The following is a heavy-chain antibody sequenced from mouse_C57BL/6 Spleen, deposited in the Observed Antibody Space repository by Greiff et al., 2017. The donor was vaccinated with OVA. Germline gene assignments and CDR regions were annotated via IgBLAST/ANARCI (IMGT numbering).Heavy chain of an antibody. CDR3: ARGPYARDY. V-gene: IGHV1-64*01. Sequence: QVQLQQPGAELVKPGASVKLSCKASGYTFTNYWMHWVKQRPGQGLEWIGMIHPNSGSTNYNEKFKGKATLTVDKSSSTAYMQLSSLTSEDSAVYYCARGPYARDYWGQGTSVTVSA. J-gene: IGHJ4*01. CDR1: GYTFTNYW. CDR2: IHPNSGST.